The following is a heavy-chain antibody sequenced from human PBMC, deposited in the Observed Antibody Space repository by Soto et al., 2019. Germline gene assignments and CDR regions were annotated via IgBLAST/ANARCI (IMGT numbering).Heavy chain of an antibody. Sequence: QVQLVQSGAEVKKPGSSVKVSCKASGGTFSSYAISWVRQAPGQGLEWMGGIIPIFGTANYAQKFQGRVTITADESTGTAYMELSSLRSEDTAVYYCAGGGGAAHDYYYYYGMDVWGQGTTVTVSS. CDR1: GGTFSSYA. CDR3: AGGGGAAHDYYYYYGMDV. D-gene: IGHD3-16*01. V-gene: IGHV1-69*12. J-gene: IGHJ6*02. CDR2: IIPIFGTA.